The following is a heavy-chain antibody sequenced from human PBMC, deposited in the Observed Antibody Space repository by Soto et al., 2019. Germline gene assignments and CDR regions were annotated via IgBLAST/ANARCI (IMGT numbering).Heavy chain of an antibody. J-gene: IGHJ5*02. CDR3: ARLNYGGSSAWFDP. D-gene: IGHD2-15*01. CDR1: GYTFSSHY. Sequence: QVQLVQSGAEVKKPGASVTISCKATGYTFSSHYLHWVRQAPGQVLEWLGLINPSGGSTDYAQKFQGRVTMTRDTSTSTVYMELSSLRSEDTAVYYCARLNYGGSSAWFDPWGQGTPVTVSS. V-gene: IGHV1-46*01. CDR2: INPSGGST.